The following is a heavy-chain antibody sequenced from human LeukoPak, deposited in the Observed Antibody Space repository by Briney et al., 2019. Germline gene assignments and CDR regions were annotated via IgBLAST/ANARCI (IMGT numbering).Heavy chain of an antibody. CDR3: ARDPNYYDSSGYPYYFDY. Sequence: GGSLRLSCAASGFTFDDYAMHWVRQAPGKGLEWVSGISWNSGSIGYADSVKGRFTISRDNSKNTLYLQMNSLRAEDTAVYYCARDPNYYDSSGYPYYFDYWGQGTLVTVSS. CDR1: GFTFDDYA. CDR2: ISWNSGSI. V-gene: IGHV3-9*01. D-gene: IGHD3-22*01. J-gene: IGHJ4*02.